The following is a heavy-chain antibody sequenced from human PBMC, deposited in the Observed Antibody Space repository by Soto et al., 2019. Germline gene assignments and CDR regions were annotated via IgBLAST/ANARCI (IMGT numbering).Heavy chain of an antibody. V-gene: IGHV4-39*01. Sequence: QLQLQESGPGLVKPSETLSLSCSVSGASISESPYYWAWIRQSPGKGLEWIGSVSYSGRTYYNPSLNSRVSISEDTAKDQFSLRLTSVTASDTALFYCGRQWGLTGGWFPYYYDAMDVWGRGTTVTVSS. CDR1: GASISESPYY. D-gene: IGHD6-19*01. CDR3: GRQWGLTGGWFPYYYDAMDV. J-gene: IGHJ6*02. CDR2: VSYSGRT.